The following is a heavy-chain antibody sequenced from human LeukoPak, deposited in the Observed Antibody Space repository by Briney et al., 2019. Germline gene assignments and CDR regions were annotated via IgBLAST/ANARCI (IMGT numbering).Heavy chain of an antibody. J-gene: IGHJ3*02. CDR3: ARQLDIVVVVAATPGAFDI. D-gene: IGHD2-15*01. V-gene: IGHV4-39*01. CDR1: GGSISSGSYY. Sequence: PSQTLSLTCTVSGGSISSGSYYWSWIRQPPGKGLEWIGSIYHSGSTYYNPSLKSRVTISVDTSKNQFSLKLSSVTAADTAVYYCARQLDIVVVVAATPGAFDIWGQGTMVTVSS. CDR2: IYHSGST.